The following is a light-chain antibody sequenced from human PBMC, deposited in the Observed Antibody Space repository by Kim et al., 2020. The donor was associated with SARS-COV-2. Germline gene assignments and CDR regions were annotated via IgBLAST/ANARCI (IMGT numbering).Light chain of an antibody. CDR2: QDA. V-gene: IGLV3-1*01. J-gene: IGLJ2*01. Sequence: SYELTQPPSVSVSPGQTASITCSGDKLDDKYVGWYQQKPGQSPFLIIYQDAKRPSGIPERFSGSNSGNTATLTISGTQAMDEADYYCQAWDSGTAGVFGGGTQLTV. CDR1: KLDDKY. CDR3: QAWDSGTAGV.